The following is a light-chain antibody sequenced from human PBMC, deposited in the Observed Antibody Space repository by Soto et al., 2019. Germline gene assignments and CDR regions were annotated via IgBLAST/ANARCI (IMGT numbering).Light chain of an antibody. V-gene: IGLV1-51*01. Sequence: QSVLTQSSSVSAAAGQKVSISCSGSYSNIGSNFVSWYQHFPGSAPKLVIYDNSQRPSGIPDRFSGSKSGSSATLGITGLQTGDDADYYCGTWDSSLSVVVFGGGTKLTVL. CDR3: GTWDSSLSVVV. J-gene: IGLJ2*01. CDR2: DNS. CDR1: YSNIGSNF.